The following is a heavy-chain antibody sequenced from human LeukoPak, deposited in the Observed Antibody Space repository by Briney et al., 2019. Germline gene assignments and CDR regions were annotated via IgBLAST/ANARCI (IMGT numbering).Heavy chain of an antibody. CDR3: TRVSSGPAEG. CDR2: IRSKAYGGTT. Sequence: PGRSLRLSCTASGFTFGDYAMTWVRQAPGKGLEWVGFIRSKAYGGTTEYAASVKGRFTISRDDSKSVSDQQMNSPKTQYTPAYCCTRVSSGPAEGRGQRGLLTVSS. J-gene: IGHJ4*02. D-gene: IGHD5-12*01. CDR1: GFTFGDYA. V-gene: IGHV3-49*04.